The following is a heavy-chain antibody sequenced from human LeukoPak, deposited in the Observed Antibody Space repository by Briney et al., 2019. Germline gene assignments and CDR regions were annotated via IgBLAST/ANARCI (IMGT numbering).Heavy chain of an antibody. CDR2: ISDSGGNT. V-gene: IGHV3-23*01. J-gene: IGHJ4*02. Sequence: LSXAXXXFTXXSYAMSWVRQAPWERLQWVSGISDSGGNTYYADSVRGRFTISRDNSKNTLYLQMNSLRAEDTAVYYCARHRSSWLIDYWGQGTLVTVSS. CDR3: ARHRSSWLIDY. CDR1: XFTXXSYA. D-gene: IGHD6-6*01.